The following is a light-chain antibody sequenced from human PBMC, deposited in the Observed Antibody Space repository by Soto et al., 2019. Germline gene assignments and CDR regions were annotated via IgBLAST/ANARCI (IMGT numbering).Light chain of an antibody. CDR1: QRVSSH. J-gene: IGKJ1*01. CDR2: GTS. V-gene: IGKV3-20*01. CDR3: QQYETSSPT. Sequence: ETVVTQSPVTLSVSPGDTVTLSCRASQRVSSHLAWYQQKPGQAPRLLIYGTSRRATGTPARFSGSGSGTDFTLTNRGLEPEDFAVYYCQQYETSSPTFGQGTKVDIK.